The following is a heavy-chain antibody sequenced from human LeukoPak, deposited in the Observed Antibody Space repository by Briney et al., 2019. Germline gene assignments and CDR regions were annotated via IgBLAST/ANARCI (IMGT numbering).Heavy chain of an antibody. V-gene: IGHV3-21*01. CDR3: ERGVASRAPLTVTTYDFAY. D-gene: IGHD4-17*01. J-gene: IGHJ4*02. Sequence: PGGSLRLSCAASLFTFSSYSMNWVRQAPGKGREGVSFISSSSSYIYYADSLKGRFTISRDNAKNALYMQMNSMRAAETAVYHCERGVASRAPLTVTTYDFAYWGQGTLVTVS. CDR1: LFTFSSYS. CDR2: ISSSSSYI.